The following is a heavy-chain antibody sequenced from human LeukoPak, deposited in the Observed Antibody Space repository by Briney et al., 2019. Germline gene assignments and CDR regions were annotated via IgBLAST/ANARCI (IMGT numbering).Heavy chain of an antibody. V-gene: IGHV3-23*01. CDR1: KFTFMNYA. D-gene: IGHD2/OR15-2a*01. CDR3: AKRGEVSTYYYFES. J-gene: IGHJ4*02. Sequence: GGYLRLSGTASKFTFMNYAMHWVRQAPGKGLEWLSTIGSAGGSIFYADSVKGRFTISRDNSKSTLFLQMDSLRVEDTALYYCAKRGEVSTYYYFESWGQGALVTVSS. CDR2: IGSAGGSI.